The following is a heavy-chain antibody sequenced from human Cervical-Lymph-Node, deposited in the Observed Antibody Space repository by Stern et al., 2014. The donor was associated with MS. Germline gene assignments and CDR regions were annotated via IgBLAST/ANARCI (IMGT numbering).Heavy chain of an antibody. Sequence: VQLVESGGGVVQPGRSLRLSCAASGFTFSSYGMHWVRQAPGKGLEWVAVISYDGSNKYYADSVKGRFTISRDNSKNTLYLQMNSLRAEDTAVYYCEVVPAAMPMVWGQGTLVTVSS. D-gene: IGHD2-2*01. CDR2: ISYDGSNK. V-gene: IGHV3-30*03. CDR3: EVVPAAMPMV. CDR1: GFTFSSYG. J-gene: IGHJ4*02.